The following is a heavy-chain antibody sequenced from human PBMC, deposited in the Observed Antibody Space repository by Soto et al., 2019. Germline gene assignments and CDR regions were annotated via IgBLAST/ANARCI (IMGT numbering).Heavy chain of an antibody. CDR2: ISYDGSNK. D-gene: IGHD2-15*01. CDR1: GFTFSSYA. V-gene: IGHV3-30-3*01. J-gene: IGHJ6*04. CDR3: AREIVVVVAATLFYYGMDV. Sequence: GGSLRLSCAASGFTFSSYAMHWVRQAPGKGLEWVAVISYDGSNKYYADSVKGRFTISRDNSKNTLYLQMNSLRAEDTAVYYCAREIVVVVAATLFYYGMDVWGKGTTVTVS.